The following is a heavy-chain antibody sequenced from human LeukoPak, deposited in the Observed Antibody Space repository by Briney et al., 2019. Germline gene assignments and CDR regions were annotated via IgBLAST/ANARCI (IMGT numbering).Heavy chain of an antibody. V-gene: IGHV1-2*02. CDR2: INHNSGGT. D-gene: IGHD3-10*01. CDR1: GYTFTGYY. Sequence: ASVKVSCKASGYTFTGYYMHWVRQAPGQGLEWMGWINHNSGGTNSAQKFQGRVTMTRDTSISTAYMELSRLRSDDTAVYYCARTYGAGSYYFDYWGQGTLVTVSS. CDR3: ARTYGAGSYYFDY. J-gene: IGHJ4*02.